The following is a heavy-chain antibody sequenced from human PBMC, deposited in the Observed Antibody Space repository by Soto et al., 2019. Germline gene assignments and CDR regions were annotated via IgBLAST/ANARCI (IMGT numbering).Heavy chain of an antibody. Sequence: ASVKVSCKASGYTFSSYHISWVRQAPGQGLEWMGWISAYNGNTNYAQKLQGRVTMTTDTSTSTAYMELRSLRSDDTAVYYCARHDSSGYYYYFDYWGQGTLVTVSS. CDR1: GYTFSSYH. CDR2: ISAYNGNT. J-gene: IGHJ4*02. V-gene: IGHV1-18*01. CDR3: ARHDSSGYYYYFDY. D-gene: IGHD3-22*01.